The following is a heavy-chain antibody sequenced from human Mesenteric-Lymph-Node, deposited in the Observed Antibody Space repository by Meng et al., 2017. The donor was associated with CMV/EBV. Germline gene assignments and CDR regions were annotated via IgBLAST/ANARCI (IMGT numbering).Heavy chain of an antibody. V-gene: IGHV1-2*02. CDR3: AKEGTWGSGEYFDY. CDR2: INPNSGGT. Sequence: ASVKVSCKASGYTFTGYYIHWVRQAPGEGLEWMGWINPNSGGTKYVEKFQGRVTMTRDTSISTADMELTRLRFDDTAVYYCAKEGTWGSGEYFDYWGQGTLVTVSS. CDR1: GYTFTGYY. J-gene: IGHJ4*02. D-gene: IGHD3-16*01.